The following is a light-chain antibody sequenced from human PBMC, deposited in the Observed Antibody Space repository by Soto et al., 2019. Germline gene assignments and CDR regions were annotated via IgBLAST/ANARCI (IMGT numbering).Light chain of an antibody. Sequence: QSVLTQPPSASGTPGQRVTISCSGSSSNVESNYVYWYQQLPGTAPKLLIYKNNQRPSGVPDRFSGSKSGTSASLAISGLRSEDEADYYCAAWDDSLRVVVFGGGTKLTVL. V-gene: IGLV1-47*01. CDR3: AAWDDSLRVVV. CDR2: KNN. CDR1: SSNVESNY. J-gene: IGLJ2*01.